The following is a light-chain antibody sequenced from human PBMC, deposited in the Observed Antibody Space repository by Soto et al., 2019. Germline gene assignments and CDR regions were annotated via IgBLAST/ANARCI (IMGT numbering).Light chain of an antibody. CDR1: QSISSN. V-gene: IGKV3-15*01. CDR3: QQYNKWPPFT. CDR2: GAS. J-gene: IGKJ2*01. Sequence: EIVMTQFPVTLSVSPGERVTLSCRASQSISSNLAWYQQKPGQPPRLLIYGASTRATGIPARFSGSGSGTGFTLTISSLQSEDFAVYFCQQYNKWPPFTFGQGTKLEIK.